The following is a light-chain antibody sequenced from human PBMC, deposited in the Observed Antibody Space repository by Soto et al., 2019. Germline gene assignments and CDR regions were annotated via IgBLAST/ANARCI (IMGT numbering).Light chain of an antibody. J-gene: IGKJ1*01. CDR1: QSVSSSY. CDR2: GAS. Sequence: EVVLTQSPGTLSVPPGERATLSCRASQSVSSSYLAWYQQKPGQSPRLLIYGASSRATGIPDRFSGSGSGTDFTLTISGLEAEDFAVYYCQQYDTSPWTFGQGTKVDIK. CDR3: QQYDTSPWT. V-gene: IGKV3-20*01.